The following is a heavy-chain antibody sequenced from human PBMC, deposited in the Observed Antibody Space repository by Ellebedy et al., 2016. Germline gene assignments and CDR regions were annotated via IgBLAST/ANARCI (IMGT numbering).Heavy chain of an antibody. Sequence: SETLSLTCTVSGGSISSYYWSWIRQPPGKGLEWIGYIYYSGSTNYNPSLKSRVTISVDTSKSQFSLKLSSVTAADTAVYYCARVSSIAARGYYGMDVWGQGTTVTVSS. CDR3: ARVSSIAARGYYGMDV. J-gene: IGHJ6*02. CDR1: GGSISSYY. CDR2: IYYSGST. V-gene: IGHV4-59*01. D-gene: IGHD6-6*01.